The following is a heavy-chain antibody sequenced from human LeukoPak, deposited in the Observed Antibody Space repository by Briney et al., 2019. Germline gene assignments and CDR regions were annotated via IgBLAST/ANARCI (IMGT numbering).Heavy chain of an antibody. Sequence: GGSLRLSCAASGFTFSSYEMNWVRQGPGKGLGWGSYISSSGSTIYYADSVKGRSTISRDNAKNSLYLQMNSLRAEDTAVYYCARGRLRQGWFDPWGQGTLVTVSS. V-gene: IGHV3-48*03. J-gene: IGHJ5*02. D-gene: IGHD4-17*01. CDR1: GFTFSSYE. CDR3: ARGRLRQGWFDP. CDR2: ISSSGSTI.